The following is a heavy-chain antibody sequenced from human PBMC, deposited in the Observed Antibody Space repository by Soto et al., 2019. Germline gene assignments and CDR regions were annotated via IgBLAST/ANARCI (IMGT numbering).Heavy chain of an antibody. V-gene: IGHV4-4*02. CDR3: ATLPPRMELAGLPIPT. Sequence: QVQLRQSGPGLVKPSGTLSLSCAVSGGSISSTNWWSWVRQSPGKGLEWIGEMYHSGSPTYNPSLRGRVTMSVDKSNNQFSLQLRYVTAADTAVYYCATLPPRMELAGLPIPTWGQGTLVTVSA. CDR1: GGSISSTNW. J-gene: IGHJ5*02. D-gene: IGHD1-7*01. CDR2: MYHSGSP.